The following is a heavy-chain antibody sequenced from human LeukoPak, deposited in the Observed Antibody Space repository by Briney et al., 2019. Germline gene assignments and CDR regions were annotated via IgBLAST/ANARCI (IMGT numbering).Heavy chain of an antibody. CDR1: GDSISRYY. CDR2: IYYSGST. D-gene: IGHD3-10*01. V-gene: IGHV4-59*01. CDR3: ARDGRWFGASFYYGMDV. Sequence: SDTLSLTCSVSGDSISRYYWSWIRQPPGKGLEGIVHIYYSGSTNYNPPLKSRVTISVDTSKNQSSLKLSSVTAADTAVYYCARDGRWFGASFYYGMDVWGKGTTVTVSS. J-gene: IGHJ6*04.